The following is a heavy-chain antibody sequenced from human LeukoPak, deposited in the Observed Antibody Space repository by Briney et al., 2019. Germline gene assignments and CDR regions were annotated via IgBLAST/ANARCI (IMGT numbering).Heavy chain of an antibody. CDR1: GFTFSSCG. CDR2: ISYDGRNK. CDR3: AKAAAADPSHGMDV. J-gene: IGHJ6*02. V-gene: IGHV3-30*18. Sequence: GGSLRLTCAASGFTFSSCGMHWVRQAPGKGLEWVAVISYDGRNKYYADSVKGRFTISRDNSKNTLYLQMNSLRAEDTAVYYCAKAAAADPSHGMDVWGQGTTVTVSS. D-gene: IGHD6-13*01.